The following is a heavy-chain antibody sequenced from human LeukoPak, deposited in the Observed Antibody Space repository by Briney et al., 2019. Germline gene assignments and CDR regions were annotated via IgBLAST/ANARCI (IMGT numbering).Heavy chain of an antibody. CDR2: ISSSSSYV. V-gene: IGHV3-21*01. Sequence: GGSLRLSCAASGFTFSSYSMNWVRQAPGKGLEWVSSISSSSSYVYYADSVKGRFTISRDNAKNSLYLQMNSLRAEDTAVYYCATSTLYDFWSGYLFDYWGQGTLVTVSS. CDR1: GFTFSSYS. D-gene: IGHD3-3*01. J-gene: IGHJ4*02. CDR3: ATSTLYDFWSGYLFDY.